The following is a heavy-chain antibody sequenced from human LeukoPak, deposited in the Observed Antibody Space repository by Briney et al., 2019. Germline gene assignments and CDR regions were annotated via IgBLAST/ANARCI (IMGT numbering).Heavy chain of an antibody. CDR3: ARHPEGVAAAGTVDY. CDR1: GGSISSSNW. V-gene: IGHV4-4*02. D-gene: IGHD6-13*01. CDR2: IYYSGST. Sequence: SGTLSLTCAVSGGSISSSNWWSWVRQPPGKGLEWIGYIYYSGSTNYNPSLKSRVTISVDTSKNQFSLKLSSVTAADTAVYYCARHPEGVAAAGTVDYWGQGTLVTVSS. J-gene: IGHJ4*02.